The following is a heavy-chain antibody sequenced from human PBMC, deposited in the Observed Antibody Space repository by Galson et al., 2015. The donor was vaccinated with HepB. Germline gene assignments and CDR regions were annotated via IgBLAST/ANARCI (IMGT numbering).Heavy chain of an antibody. J-gene: IGHJ4*02. V-gene: IGHV3-73*01. D-gene: IGHD6-19*01. Sequence: SLRLSCAASGFTFGSSAIHWVRQASGKGLEWVGLIRSKGSNYATAYVASVEGRFTISRDDSKNTSYLLMKSLKTEDTAVYYCIRLGDLSGYSSGRGQGTLVTVSS. CDR2: IRSKGSNYAT. CDR1: GFTFGSSA. CDR3: IRLGDLSGYSSG.